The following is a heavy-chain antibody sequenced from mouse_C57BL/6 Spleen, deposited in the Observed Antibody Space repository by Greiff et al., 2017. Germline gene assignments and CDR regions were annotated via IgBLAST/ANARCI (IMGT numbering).Heavy chain of an antibody. D-gene: IGHD1-1*01. CDR2: INPSTGGT. V-gene: IGHV1-42*01. J-gene: IGHJ4*01. CDR1: GYSFTGYY. CDR3: ASRVYPNYAMDY. Sequence: VQLKESGPELVKPGASVKISCKASGYSFTGYYMNWVKQSPEKSLEWIGEINPSTGGTTYNQKFKAKATLTVDKSSSTAYMQLKSLTSEDSAVYYCASRVYPNYAMDYWGQGTSVTVSS.